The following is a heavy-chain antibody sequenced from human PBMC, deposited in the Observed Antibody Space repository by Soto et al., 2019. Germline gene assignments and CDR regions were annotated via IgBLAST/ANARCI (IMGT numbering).Heavy chain of an antibody. D-gene: IGHD2-2*03. J-gene: IGHJ4*01. V-gene: IGHV3-74*01. CDR2: VNRDGTVT. CDR1: GFSLATYW. CDR3: ASDDGFCSGSSSLRGFDS. Sequence: EVQLVESGGGLVQPGGSLRLSCAASGFSLATYWMHWVRQAPGKGLVWISSVNRDGTVTHYADSVKGRLTISRDNAKNTLFPQMTSLRAEDTAVYYCASDDGFCSGSSSLRGFDSWGQGALVTGSS.